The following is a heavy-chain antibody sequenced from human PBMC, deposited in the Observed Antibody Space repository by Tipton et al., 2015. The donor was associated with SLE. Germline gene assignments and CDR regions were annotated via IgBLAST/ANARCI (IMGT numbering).Heavy chain of an antibody. J-gene: IGHJ4*02. CDR1: GGSISSGAHY. D-gene: IGHD2-2*01. CDR3: VGSTAGGFFDY. CDR2: IYASGSTSGSA. Sequence: LRLSCTVSGGSISSGAHYWSWIRQSAGKGLEWIGRIYASGSTSGSANYNPSLKSRVTISVETSKNQFSLKLTSVTAADTSVYYCVGSTAGGFFDYWGQGTLVTVSS. V-gene: IGHV4-61*02.